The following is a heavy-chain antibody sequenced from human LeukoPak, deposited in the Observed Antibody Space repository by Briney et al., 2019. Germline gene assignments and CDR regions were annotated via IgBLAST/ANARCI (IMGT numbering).Heavy chain of an antibody. J-gene: IGHJ5*02. CDR1: GGSISSGGYY. D-gene: IGHD2-15*01. V-gene: IGHV4-31*03. CDR2: IYYSGNT. Sequence: SETLSLTCTVSGGSISSGGYYWNWIRHLPGKGLEWIGYIYYSGNTYYNPSLKSRITISLDTSENQFSLKLSSVTAADTAVYYCARDLVLSVVAATSRVSWFDPWGQGTLVTVSS. CDR3: ARDLVLSVVAATSRVSWFDP.